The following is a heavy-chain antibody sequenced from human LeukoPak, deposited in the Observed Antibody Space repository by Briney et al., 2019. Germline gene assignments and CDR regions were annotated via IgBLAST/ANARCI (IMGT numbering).Heavy chain of an antibody. CDR3: AKTTAGYSSGRYPGWPVDY. J-gene: IGHJ4*02. CDR2: ISGGGGNT. V-gene: IGHV3-23*01. CDR1: GFPFGSYA. D-gene: IGHD6-19*01. Sequence: GGSLRLSCAASGFPFGSYALYGVREAPGKGLEWGSGISGGGGNTFYAHTVKGRFTISRDNSESTVYLQMNSLRAEDTAVYYCAKTTAGYSSGRYPGWPVDYWGQGTLVTVSS.